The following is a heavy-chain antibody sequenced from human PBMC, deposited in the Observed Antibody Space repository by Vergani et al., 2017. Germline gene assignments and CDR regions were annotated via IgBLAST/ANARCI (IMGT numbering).Heavy chain of an antibody. D-gene: IGHD3-10*01. CDR1: GFTFSDYY. CDR2: ISSSGSTI. J-gene: IGHJ4*02. CDR3: ARDKVTMFRGVITQNLKFDY. Sequence: QVQLVESGGGLVKPGGSLRLSCAASGFTFSDYYMSWIRQAPGKGLEWVSYISSSGSTIYYADSVTVRFTITRDNAKNSLYLQMNSLRAEDTAMYYCARDKVTMFRGVITQNLKFDYWGQGTLVTVSS. V-gene: IGHV3-11*04.